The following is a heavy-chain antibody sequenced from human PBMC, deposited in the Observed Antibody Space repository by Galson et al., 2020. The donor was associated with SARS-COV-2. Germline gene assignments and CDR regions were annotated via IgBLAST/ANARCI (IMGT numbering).Heavy chain of an antibody. Sequence: SSETLSLTCTVSAGLISSTSYYWGWIRQPPGKGLEWIGSIYFNGNTFSKPSLKSRVPISLATSKNQFSLRLTSVTAADTAVYFCARKTSTYDYWGRGALVTVSS. CDR2: IYFNGNT. J-gene: IGHJ4*01. CDR3: ARKTSTYDY. CDR1: AGLISSTSYY. V-gene: IGHV4-39*07.